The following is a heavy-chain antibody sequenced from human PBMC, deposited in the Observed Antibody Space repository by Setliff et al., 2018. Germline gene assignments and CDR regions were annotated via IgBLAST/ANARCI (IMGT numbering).Heavy chain of an antibody. Sequence: GSLRLSCAASGLHFKSAWMSWIRQPPGKGLEWIGSIYYSGSTNYNPSLKSRVTISVDTSKNQFSLKLSSVTAADTAVYYCARAFGLQYYFDYWGQGTLVTVSS. CDR3: ARAFGLQYYFDY. J-gene: IGHJ4*02. D-gene: IGHD3-16*01. CDR1: GLHFKSAW. CDR2: IYYSGST. V-gene: IGHV4-59*08.